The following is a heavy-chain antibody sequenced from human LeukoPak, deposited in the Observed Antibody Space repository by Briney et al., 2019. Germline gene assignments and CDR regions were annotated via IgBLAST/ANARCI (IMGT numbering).Heavy chain of an antibody. D-gene: IGHD6-19*01. CDR1: GFTFSTYF. V-gene: IGHV3-7*01. Sequence: GGSLRLSCAASGFTFSTYFLTWVRQAPGKGVEWVANINQDGTEKQYVDSVKGRFTISRDNAKNSLYLQMNSLRAEDTAVYYCVRDRAVAGLLDYWGQGTLVTVSS. CDR2: INQDGTEK. J-gene: IGHJ4*02. CDR3: VRDRAVAGLLDY.